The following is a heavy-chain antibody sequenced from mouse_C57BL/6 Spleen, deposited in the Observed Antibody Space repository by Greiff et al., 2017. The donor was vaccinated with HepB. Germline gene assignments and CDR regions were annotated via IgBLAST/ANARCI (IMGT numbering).Heavy chain of an antibody. CDR1: GYTFTSYT. V-gene: IGHV1-4*01. CDR2: INPSSGYT. Sequence: VQLQQSGAELARPGASVKMSCKASGYTFTSYTMHWVKQRPGQGLEWIGYINPSSGYTKYNQKFKDKATLTADKSSNKAYMQLSSLTSEESAVYYCARSGGNDPPGHLDVWGTGTTVNVAS. CDR3: ARSGGNDPPGHLDV. D-gene: IGHD2-2*01. J-gene: IGHJ1*03.